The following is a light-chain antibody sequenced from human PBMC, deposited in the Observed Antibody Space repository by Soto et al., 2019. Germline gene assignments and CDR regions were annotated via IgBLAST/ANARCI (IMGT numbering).Light chain of an antibody. V-gene: IGKV3-20*01. J-gene: IGKJ2*01. CDR3: QQYGSSPHT. CDR2: GAS. Sequence: EIVLTQSPGTLSLSPGERATLSCRASQSVSSSYLAWYQHKPGQAPRLLIYGASSRATGIPDRFSGSGSGTDFTLIISRLEPEDFAVYYCQQYGSSPHTFGQGTQLEIK. CDR1: QSVSSSY.